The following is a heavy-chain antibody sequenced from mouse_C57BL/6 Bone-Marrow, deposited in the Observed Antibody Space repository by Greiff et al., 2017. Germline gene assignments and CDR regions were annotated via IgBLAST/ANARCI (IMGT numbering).Heavy chain of an antibody. CDR2: IDPEDGDT. CDR1: GFNIKDYY. Sequence: EVQLQQSGAELVRPGASVKLSCTASGFNIKDYYMHWVKQRPEQGLEWIGRIDPEDGDTEYAPKFQGKATMTADTSCNTAYLQLSSLTSEDTAVYYCTTGYYGSSPFAYWGQGTLVTVSA. CDR3: TTGYYGSSPFAY. D-gene: IGHD1-1*01. J-gene: IGHJ3*01. V-gene: IGHV14-1*01.